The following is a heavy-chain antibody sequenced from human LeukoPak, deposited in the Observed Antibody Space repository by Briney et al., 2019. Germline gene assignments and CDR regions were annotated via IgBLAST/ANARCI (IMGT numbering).Heavy chain of an antibody. CDR2: INPSGGRT. V-gene: IGHV1-46*01. J-gene: IGHJ4*02. D-gene: IGHD3-22*01. CDR1: GYTFTNYY. CDR3: ARDRYYYDSNGYLRHFDY. Sequence: ASVTVSCKSSGYTFTNYYIHWVRQAPAQGLELMGIINPSGGRTIYAQKFRGGGTVTTDTSTSTVYMELSSLRSEDTAIYYCARDRYYYDSNGYLRHFDYWGQGTLVGVSS.